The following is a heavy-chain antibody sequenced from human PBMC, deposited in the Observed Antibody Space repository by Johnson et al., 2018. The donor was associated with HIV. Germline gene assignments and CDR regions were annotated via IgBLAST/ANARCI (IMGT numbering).Heavy chain of an antibody. Sequence: VQLVESGGGLVKPGGSLRLSCTASAGVTFSNAWMSWVRQAPGKGLEWVANIQEDGSEEYSVDSVEGRLTVSRDNATNSLYLQMDSRRAEDTAVYYCARDGIYSSPWDAFDIWGQGTMVTVSS. J-gene: IGHJ3*02. V-gene: IGHV3-7*03. CDR3: ARDGIYSSPWDAFDI. CDR1: AGVTFSNAW. CDR2: IQEDGSEE. D-gene: IGHD3-22*01.